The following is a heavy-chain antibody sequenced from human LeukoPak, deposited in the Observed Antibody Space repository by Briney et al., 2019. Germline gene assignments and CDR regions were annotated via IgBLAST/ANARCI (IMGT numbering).Heavy chain of an antibody. J-gene: IGHJ4*02. CDR3: ARVGSSGYYLTY. CDR1: GYTFTGYY. V-gene: IGHV1-2*02. CDR2: INPNSGGT. D-gene: IGHD3-22*01. Sequence: ASVKVSCKASGYTFTGYYMRWVRQAPGQGLEWMGWINPNSGGTNYAQKFQGRVTMTRDTSISTAYMELSRLRSDDTAVYYCARVGSSGYYLTYWGQGTLVTVSS.